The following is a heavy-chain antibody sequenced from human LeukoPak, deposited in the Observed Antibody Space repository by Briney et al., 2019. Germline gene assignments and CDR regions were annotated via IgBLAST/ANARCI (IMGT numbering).Heavy chain of an antibody. CDR1: GGTFSSYA. V-gene: IGHV1-69*05. CDR2: IIPNFGTA. Sequence: SVKVSCKASGGTFSSYAISWVRQAPGQGLEWMGGIIPNFGTANYAQKFQGRVTITTDESTSTVYMELSSLRSEDTAVYYCARGKGNSGDWFDPWGQGTLVTVSS. CDR3: ARGKGNSGDWFDP. J-gene: IGHJ5*02. D-gene: IGHD4-23*01.